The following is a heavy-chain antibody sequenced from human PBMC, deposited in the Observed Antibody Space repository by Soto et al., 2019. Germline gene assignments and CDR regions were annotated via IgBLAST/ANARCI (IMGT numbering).Heavy chain of an antibody. CDR3: ARDQGQWLPIRGGAFDI. CDR2: ISYDGSKK. J-gene: IGHJ3*02. V-gene: IGHV3-30-3*01. D-gene: IGHD6-19*01. Sequence: QVQLVESGGGVVQPGRSLRLSCAASGFTFSSYAMHWVRQAPGKGLEWVAVISYDGSKKYYADSVKGRFTISRDNSKNTLSLQMNSLRAEDTAVYYCARDQGQWLPIRGGAFDIWGQGTMVTVSS. CDR1: GFTFSSYA.